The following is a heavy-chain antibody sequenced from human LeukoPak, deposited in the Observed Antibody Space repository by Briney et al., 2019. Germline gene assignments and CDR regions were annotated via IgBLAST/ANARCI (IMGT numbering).Heavy chain of an antibody. Sequence: GGSLKLSCAASGFTFDRFAMHWVRQAPGKGLEWVSLISGDGFTTYYVDSVKGRFTMSRDNSKNSLYLQMKSLRTEDTALYYCGRDHVYGGADYWGQGTLVTVSS. CDR1: GFTFDRFA. CDR2: ISGDGFTT. J-gene: IGHJ4*02. V-gene: IGHV3-43*02. D-gene: IGHD4-23*01. CDR3: GRDHVYGGADY.